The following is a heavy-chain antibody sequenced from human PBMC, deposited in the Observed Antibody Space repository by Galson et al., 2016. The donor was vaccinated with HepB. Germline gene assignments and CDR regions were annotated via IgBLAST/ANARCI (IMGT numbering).Heavy chain of an antibody. J-gene: IGHJ4*02. Sequence: SLRLSCAASGFTFADHYVDWVRQAPGKGLEWLGRSRDKAVNYRTQYAASVKGRFIISGDESRKSLYLQMNSLKTEDTAVYYCARLHYDGSIFHPFDCWGQGTLVTVSS. CDR3: ARLHYDGSIFHPFDC. CDR1: GFTFADHY. CDR2: SRDKAVNYRT. V-gene: IGHV3-72*01. D-gene: IGHD3-22*01.